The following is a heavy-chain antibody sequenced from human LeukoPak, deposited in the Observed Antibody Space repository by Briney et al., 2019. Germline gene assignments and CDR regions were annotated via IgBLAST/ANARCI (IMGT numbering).Heavy chain of an antibody. CDR2: ISYDGSNK. V-gene: IGHV3-30*18. Sequence: GGSLRLSCAASGFTFSSYGMHWVRQAPGKGLEWVAVISYDGSNKYYADSVKGRFTISGDNSKNTLYLQMNSLRAEDTAVYYCAKDRDLYCSSTSCYTYYFDYWGQGTLVTVSS. CDR1: GFTFSSYG. D-gene: IGHD2-2*02. CDR3: AKDRDLYCSSTSCYTYYFDY. J-gene: IGHJ4*02.